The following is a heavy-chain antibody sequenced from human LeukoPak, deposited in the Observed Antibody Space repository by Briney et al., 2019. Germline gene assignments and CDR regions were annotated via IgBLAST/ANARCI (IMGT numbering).Heavy chain of an antibody. CDR1: GYTFTRYG. CDR2: FGTYNGNT. D-gene: IGHD3-16*01. J-gene: IGHJ3*02. Sequence: GASVKVSCKASGYTFTRYGVNWVRQAPGQGLEWMGRFGTYNGNTNLAQKFKGRVTMTTDTATSTAYMELKSLRLDDTAVYYCAKDRVGAPPGDWEYLGASNCFDIWGQGTMVSVSS. CDR3: AKDRVGAPPGDWEYLGASNCFDI. V-gene: IGHV1-18*01.